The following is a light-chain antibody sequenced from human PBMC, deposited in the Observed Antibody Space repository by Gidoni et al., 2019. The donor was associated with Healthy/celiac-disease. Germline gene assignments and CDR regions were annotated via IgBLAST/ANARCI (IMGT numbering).Light chain of an antibody. CDR1: QSISSW. J-gene: IGKJ2*01. CDR2: KAS. Sequence: DIHMTQSPSTLSASVGDRVTIPCRASQSISSWLAWYQQKPGKAPKRLIYKASSLESGVPSRLSGSGSGTEFTLTISSLQPDDFATYYCQQYNSYSYTFGQXTKLEIK. V-gene: IGKV1-5*03. CDR3: QQYNSYSYT.